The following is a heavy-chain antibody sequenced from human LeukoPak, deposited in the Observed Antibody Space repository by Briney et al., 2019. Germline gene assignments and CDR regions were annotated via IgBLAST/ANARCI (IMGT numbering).Heavy chain of an antibody. Sequence: GGSLRLSCRASGFTFSNYGIHWVRQAPGKGLEWVAFIRYGGSGGNEFYADSVKGRFTISRDNSKNSLYLQMNRLRVEDTAVYYCAKSRAPTAAPDAFDFWGQGTMVTVSS. CDR1: GFTFSNYG. J-gene: IGHJ3*01. D-gene: IGHD1-14*01. CDR3: AKSRAPTAAPDAFDF. CDR2: IRYGGSGGNE. V-gene: IGHV3-30*02.